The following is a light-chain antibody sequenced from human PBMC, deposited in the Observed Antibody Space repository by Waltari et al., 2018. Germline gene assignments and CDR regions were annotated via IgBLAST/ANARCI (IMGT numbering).Light chain of an antibody. CDR2: DTN. CDR3: ALSMGSGIWV. J-gene: IGLJ3*02. Sequence: QTVVTQEPSLSVSPEGTVTLPCGLSSGSVPTTSSPYWFQKAPGQAPRTRIFDTNTRSSGVPDRFSGSILDNKAALTITGAQAEDESDYYCALSMGSGIWVFGGGTKLTVL. CDR1: SGSVPTTSS. V-gene: IGLV8-61*01.